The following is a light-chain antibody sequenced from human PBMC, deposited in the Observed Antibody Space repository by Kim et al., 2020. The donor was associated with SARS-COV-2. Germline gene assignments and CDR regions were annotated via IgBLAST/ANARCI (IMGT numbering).Light chain of an antibody. V-gene: IGLV1-51*01. Sequence: GEDVTISCSGSSTNIGVNSVAWYQQLPGTAPKLLLFDNDKRPSGIPDRFSGSKSGPSATLAITGLQTSDDADYYCGTWDSSLSVALFGGGTQLTVL. J-gene: IGLJ2*01. CDR3: GTWDSSLSVAL. CDR2: DND. CDR1: STNIGVNS.